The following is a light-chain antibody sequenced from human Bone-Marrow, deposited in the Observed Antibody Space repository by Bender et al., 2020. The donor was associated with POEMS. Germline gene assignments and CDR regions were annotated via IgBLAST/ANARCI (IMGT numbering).Light chain of an antibody. CDR3: CSYTRSSTWV. CDR2: AVN. Sequence: QSALTQPASVSGSPGQSITISCTGTSSDVGGYNYVSWYQQHPGKAPKLMIYAVNKRPSGISNRFSGSKSGNTASLTISGLQPEDEADYYCCSYTRSSTWVFGGGTKLTVL. CDR1: SSDVGGYNY. V-gene: IGLV2-14*01. J-gene: IGLJ3*02.